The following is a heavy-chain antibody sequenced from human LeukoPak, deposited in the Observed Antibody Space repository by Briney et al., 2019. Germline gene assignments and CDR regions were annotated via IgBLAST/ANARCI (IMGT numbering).Heavy chain of an antibody. J-gene: IGHJ4*02. Sequence: SETLSLTCTVSGGSISSNNYYWGWIRQPPGKGLEWIGSIYNSGSTYYNPSLKSRVTISVDTSKNQFSLNLNSVAAADTAVYYCARLFYYGSGSYGIDYWGQGTLVTVSS. CDR3: ARLFYYGSGSYGIDY. CDR2: IYNSGST. D-gene: IGHD3-10*01. CDR1: GGSISSNNYY. V-gene: IGHV4-39*07.